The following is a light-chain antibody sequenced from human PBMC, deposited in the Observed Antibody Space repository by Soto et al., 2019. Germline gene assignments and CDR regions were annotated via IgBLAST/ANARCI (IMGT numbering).Light chain of an antibody. J-gene: IGKJ1*01. V-gene: IGKV1-39*01. CDR3: QQGYTTLWT. CDR2: AAS. CDR1: QPIGTS. Sequence: DIQMTQSPSTLSASVGDSVTVTCRASQPIGTSLHWYKQKPGKAPKVLISAASRLQSGVSSRFSGSGSGTHFALTISNLQPEDFATYYCQQGYTTLWTFGQGTKVELK.